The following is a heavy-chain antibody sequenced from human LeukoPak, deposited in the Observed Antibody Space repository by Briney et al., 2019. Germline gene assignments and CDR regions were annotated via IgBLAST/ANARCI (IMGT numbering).Heavy chain of an antibody. CDR3: ARERGTLAVAGDAVDI. Sequence: GASVKVSCKASGYTFIGYYMHWVRQAPGERFEWMGWINPNSGGTKYAQKFQGRVTKTRDTSINTAYMEVRRLTSDDTAVYYCARERGTLAVAGDAVDIWGQGTMVTVSS. D-gene: IGHD6-19*01. J-gene: IGHJ3*02. V-gene: IGHV1-2*02. CDR1: GYTFIGYY. CDR2: INPNSGGT.